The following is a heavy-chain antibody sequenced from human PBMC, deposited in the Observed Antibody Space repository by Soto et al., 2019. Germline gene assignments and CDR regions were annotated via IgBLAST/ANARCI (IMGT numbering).Heavy chain of an antibody. J-gene: IGHJ4*02. D-gene: IGHD1-26*01. Sequence: QVQLQESGPGLVKPSETLSLTCTVSGGSISSYYWSWIRQPPGKGLEWIGYIYYSGSTNYNPSLKSRVTISVDTSKNQFSLKLSSVTAADTAVYYCARGGWTSDYWGQGTLVTVSS. CDR1: GGSISSYY. CDR2: IYYSGST. V-gene: IGHV4-59*01. CDR3: ARGGWTSDY.